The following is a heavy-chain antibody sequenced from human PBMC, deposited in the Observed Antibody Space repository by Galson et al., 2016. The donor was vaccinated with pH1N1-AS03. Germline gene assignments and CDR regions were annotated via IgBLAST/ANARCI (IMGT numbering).Heavy chain of an antibody. CDR3: ARATAVGPPYFDY. V-gene: IGHV4-59*01. CDR2: IYSIGGT. CDR1: SGSISSYS. Sequence: LTCTVSSGSISSYSWNWIRQPPGKGLEWIGSIYSIGGTNYNPSLESRITISVETSKNQFSLKLRSVTAADTAVYYCARATAVGPPYFDYWGQGTRVTVSS. D-gene: IGHD6-13*01. J-gene: IGHJ4*02.